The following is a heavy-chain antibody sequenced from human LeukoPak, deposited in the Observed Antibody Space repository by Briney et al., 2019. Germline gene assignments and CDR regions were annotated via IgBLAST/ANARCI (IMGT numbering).Heavy chain of an antibody. CDR3: ARGPYGDLYYYYYMDV. Sequence: KPSETLSLTCTVSGGSISSYYWSWIRQPPGKGLEWIGYIYYSGSTNYNPSLKSRVTISVDTSKNQFSLKLSSVTAADTAVYYCARGPYGDLYYYYYMDVWGKGTTVTVSS. CDR1: GGSISSYY. J-gene: IGHJ6*03. V-gene: IGHV4-59*01. CDR2: IYYSGST. D-gene: IGHD4-17*01.